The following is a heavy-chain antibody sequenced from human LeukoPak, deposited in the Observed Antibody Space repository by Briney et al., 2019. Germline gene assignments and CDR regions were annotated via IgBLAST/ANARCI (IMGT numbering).Heavy chain of an antibody. V-gene: IGHV3-23*01. Sequence: GGSLRLSCAASGFTFSSYAMSWVRQAPGKGLEWVSAISGGGHSTYYADSVKGRFTISRDNSKNTLYLQINSLRAEDTAVYFCAKGLEPGAFDIWGQGTRVTVSS. CDR1: GFTFSSYA. CDR2: ISGGGHST. J-gene: IGHJ3*02. D-gene: IGHD1-1*01. CDR3: AKGLEPGAFDI.